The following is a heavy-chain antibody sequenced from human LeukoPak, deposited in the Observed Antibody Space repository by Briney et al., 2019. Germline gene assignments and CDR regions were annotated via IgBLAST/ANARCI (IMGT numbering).Heavy chain of an antibody. Sequence: GGSLRLSCGVSGFTFRNYAMHWVRQAPGKGLEWVAGISHDGDPKYHADSVKGRFTISRDNSKNTLYLQMNSLRSEDTAVYYCAGIIVVVPAYYDPWGQGTLVTVSS. CDR2: ISHDGDPK. V-gene: IGHV3-30-3*01. CDR1: GFTFRNYA. D-gene: IGHD2-2*01. J-gene: IGHJ5*02. CDR3: AGIIVVVPAYYDP.